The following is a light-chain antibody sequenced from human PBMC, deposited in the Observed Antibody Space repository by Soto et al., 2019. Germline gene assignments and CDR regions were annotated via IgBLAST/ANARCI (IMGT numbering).Light chain of an antibody. Sequence: DIPMTQSPSTLSASVGDRVTITCRASQNIRTWLAWYQQKPGKAPKLLIYKASSLQSGVPSRFSGSGSGTDFTLTISRLQPDDFATYYCLEYNSYLIYTFGQGTKVEIK. J-gene: IGKJ2*01. CDR2: KAS. CDR3: LEYNSYLIYT. CDR1: QNIRTW. V-gene: IGKV1-5*03.